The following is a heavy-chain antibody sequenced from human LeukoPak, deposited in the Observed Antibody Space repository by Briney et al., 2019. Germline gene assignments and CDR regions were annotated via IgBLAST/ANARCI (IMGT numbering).Heavy chain of an antibody. CDR3: ARWVVAADWFDP. V-gene: IGHV1-8*01. D-gene: IGHD2-15*01. CDR1: GYTFTSYD. CDR2: KNPNSGNT. J-gene: IGHJ5*02. Sequence: ASVKVSCKASGYTFTSYDINWVRQATGQGLEWMGWKNPNSGNTGYAQKFQGRVTMTRNTSISTAYMELSSLRSEDTAVYYCARWVVAADWFDPWGQGTLVTVSS.